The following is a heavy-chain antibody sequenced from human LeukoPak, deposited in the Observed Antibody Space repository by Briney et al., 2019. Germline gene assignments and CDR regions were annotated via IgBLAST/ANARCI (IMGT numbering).Heavy chain of an antibody. CDR1: GGTFSSYA. J-gene: IGHJ4*02. Sequence: ASVKVSCKASGGTFSSYAISWVRQAPGQGLEWMGWISAYNGNTNYAQKLQGRVTMTTDTSTSTAYMELRSLRSDDTPVYYCARDRGRTSGFDYWGQGTLVTVSS. CDR2: ISAYNGNT. CDR3: ARDRGRTSGFDY. V-gene: IGHV1-18*01. D-gene: IGHD3-16*01.